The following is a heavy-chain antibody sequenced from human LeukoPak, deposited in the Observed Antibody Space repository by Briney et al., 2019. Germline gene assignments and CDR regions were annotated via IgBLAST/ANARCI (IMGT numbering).Heavy chain of an antibody. D-gene: IGHD1-1*01. Sequence: GGSLRLSCAASGFTFSSYGMHWVRQAPGKGLEWVAVISYDGSNKYYADSVKGRFTISRDNSKNTLYLQMNSLRAEDTAVYYCAAGSNEDYWGQGTLVTVSS. CDR1: GFTFSSYG. CDR2: ISYDGSNK. J-gene: IGHJ4*02. V-gene: IGHV3-30*03. CDR3: AAGSNEDY.